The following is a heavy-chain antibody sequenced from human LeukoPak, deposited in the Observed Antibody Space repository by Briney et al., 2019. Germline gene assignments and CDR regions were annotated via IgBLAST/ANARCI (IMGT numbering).Heavy chain of an antibody. V-gene: IGHV4-4*08. D-gene: IGHD2-15*01. J-gene: IGHJ3*02. CDR1: GGSISSYY. Sequence: SETLSLTCTVSGGSISSYYWSWIRQPPGKGLEWIGHVYTSGSTNYNPSLKSRVTISVDTSKNQFSLMLRSVTAADTAVYYCARRYCSGGSCYSDRGAFDIWGQGTMVTVSS. CDR2: VYTSGST. CDR3: ARRYCSGGSCYSDRGAFDI.